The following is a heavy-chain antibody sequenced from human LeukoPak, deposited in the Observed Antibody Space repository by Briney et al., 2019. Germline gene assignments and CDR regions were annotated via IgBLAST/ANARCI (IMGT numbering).Heavy chain of an antibody. J-gene: IGHJ4*02. CDR1: GFTFSSYG. Sequence: GGSLRLSCAASGFTFSSYGMHWVRQAPGKGLEWVAVISYDGSNKYYADSVRGRFTISRDNSKNTLYLQMNSLRAEDTAVYYCARHRSSWLIDYWGQGTLVTVSS. CDR3: ARHRSSWLIDY. D-gene: IGHD6-6*01. V-gene: IGHV3-30*03. CDR2: ISYDGSNK.